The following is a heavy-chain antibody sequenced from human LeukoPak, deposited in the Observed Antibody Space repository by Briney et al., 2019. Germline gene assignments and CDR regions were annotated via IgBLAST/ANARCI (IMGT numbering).Heavy chain of an antibody. V-gene: IGHV3-30*07. D-gene: IGHD4-23*01. Sequence: QPGRSLRLSCAASGFTFSSYAMHWVRQAPGKGLEWVAVISYDGSNKYYADSVKGRFTISRDSSKNTLYLQMNSLRAEDTAVYYCARGVMTTVVTNDYWGQGTLVTVSS. CDR2: ISYDGSNK. CDR3: ARGVMTTVVTNDY. J-gene: IGHJ4*02. CDR1: GFTFSSYA.